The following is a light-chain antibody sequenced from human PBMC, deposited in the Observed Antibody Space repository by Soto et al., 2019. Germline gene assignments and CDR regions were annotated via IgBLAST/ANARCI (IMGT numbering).Light chain of an antibody. Sequence: IVLTQSPATLSLSPWERATLSCRASPSVTNFLAWYQQKPGQAPRLLIYDASNRATGIPARFSGSGSGTDFTLTISSLEPEDFAVYYCQQRPRGAFGQGTRLEIK. J-gene: IGKJ5*01. V-gene: IGKV3-11*01. CDR1: PSVTNF. CDR3: QQRPRGA. CDR2: DAS.